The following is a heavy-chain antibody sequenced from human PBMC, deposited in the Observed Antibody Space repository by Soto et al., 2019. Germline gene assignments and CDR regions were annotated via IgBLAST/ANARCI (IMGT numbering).Heavy chain of an antibody. CDR1: GFTFSSYA. Sequence: QVQLVESGGGVVQPGRSLRLSCAASGFTFSSYAMHWVRKAPCKGLEWVAVISYDGSNKYYADSVKGRFTISRDNSKNTLYLQMNSLRTEDTAVYYCARPLWRDDYNWGYFDLWGRGTLVTVSS. D-gene: IGHD4-4*01. J-gene: IGHJ2*01. CDR2: ISYDGSNK. CDR3: ARPLWRDDYNWGYFDL. V-gene: IGHV3-30-3*01.